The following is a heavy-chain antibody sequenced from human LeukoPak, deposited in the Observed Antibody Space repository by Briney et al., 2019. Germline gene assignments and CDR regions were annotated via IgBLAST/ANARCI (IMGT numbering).Heavy chain of an antibody. CDR3: ARGGYYYDSSGYYVANWFDP. J-gene: IGHJ5*02. D-gene: IGHD3-22*01. Sequence: SETLSLTCSVSGDSISIYYWSWIRQPAGKGLEWIGRIYTSGSTNYNPSLKSRVTMSVDTSKNQFSLKLSSVTAADTAVYYCARGGYYYDSSGYYVANWFDPWGQGTLVTVSS. CDR1: GDSISIYY. CDR2: IYTSGST. V-gene: IGHV4-4*07.